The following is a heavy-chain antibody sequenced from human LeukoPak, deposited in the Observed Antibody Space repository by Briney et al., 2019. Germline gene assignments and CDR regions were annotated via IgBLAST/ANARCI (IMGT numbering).Heavy chain of an antibody. D-gene: IGHD5-18*01. Sequence: PSETLSLTCTVSGGSISSGGYYWSWIRQPPGKGLEWIGYIYYSGSTNYNPSLKSRVTISVDTSKNQFPLKLSSVTAADTAVYYCARVLRIQLWPYYFDYWGQGTLVTVSS. CDR3: ARVLRIQLWPYYFDY. CDR1: GGSISSGGYY. CDR2: IYYSGST. V-gene: IGHV4-61*08. J-gene: IGHJ4*02.